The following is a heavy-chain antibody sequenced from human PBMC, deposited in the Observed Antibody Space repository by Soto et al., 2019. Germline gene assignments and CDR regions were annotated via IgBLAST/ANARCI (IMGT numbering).Heavy chain of an antibody. CDR2: IYLGDSDT. CDR3: ARRTTAAGTIDY. Sequence: GESLKISCKTSGYSFTNYWIGWVRQMPGKGLEWIGVIYLGDSDTRYSPSFQGQVTISADKSISTAYLQWSSLKASDTAIYYCARRTTAAGTIDYWGQGTLVTVPS. D-gene: IGHD6-13*01. V-gene: IGHV5-51*01. J-gene: IGHJ4*02. CDR1: GYSFTNYW.